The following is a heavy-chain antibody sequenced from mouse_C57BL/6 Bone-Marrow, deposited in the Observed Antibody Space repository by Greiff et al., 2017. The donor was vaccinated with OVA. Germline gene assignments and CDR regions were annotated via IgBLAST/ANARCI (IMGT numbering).Heavy chain of an antibody. CDR3: ASSYCSDYLDY. CDR1: GYTFTSYW. V-gene: IGHV1-55*01. CDR2: IYPGSSST. D-gene: IGHD2-12*01. Sequence: VKLQQSGAELVKPGASVKMSCKASGYTFTSYWITWVKQRPGQGLEWIGDIYPGSSSTNYNEKFKSKATLTADTSSSTAYMQLSSLTSEDSAVYYCASSYCSDYLDYWGQGTTLTVSS. J-gene: IGHJ2*01.